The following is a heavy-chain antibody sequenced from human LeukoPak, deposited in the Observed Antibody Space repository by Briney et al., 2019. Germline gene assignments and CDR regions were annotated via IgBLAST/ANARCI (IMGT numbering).Heavy chain of an antibody. V-gene: IGHV1-69-2*01. CDR1: GYTFTDYY. D-gene: IGHD1-26*01. CDR3: ATGPKWELVENAFDI. J-gene: IGHJ3*02. Sequence: ASVKISCKVSGYTFTDYYMHWVQQAPGKGLEWMGLVDPEDGETIYAEKFQGRVTITADTSTDTAYMELSSLRSEDTAVYYCATGPKWELVENAFDIWGQGTMVTVSS. CDR2: VDPEDGET.